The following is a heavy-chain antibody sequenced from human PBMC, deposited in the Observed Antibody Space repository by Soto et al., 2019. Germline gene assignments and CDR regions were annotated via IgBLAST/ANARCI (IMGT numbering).Heavy chain of an antibody. CDR2: ISSTTNYI. CDR3: ARESEDLTSNFDY. Sequence: PGGSLRLSCAASGFTFTRYSMNWVRQAPGKGLEWVSSISSTTNYIYYADSMKGRFTVSRDNAKNSVYLEMNSLSAEDTAVYYCARESEDLTSNFDYWGQGALVTVSS. CDR1: GFTFTRYS. V-gene: IGHV3-21*01. J-gene: IGHJ4*02.